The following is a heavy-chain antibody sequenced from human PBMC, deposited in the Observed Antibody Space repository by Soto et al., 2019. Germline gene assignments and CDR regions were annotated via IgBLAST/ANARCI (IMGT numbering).Heavy chain of an antibody. V-gene: IGHV4-31*03. CDR3: ASSYGDWYYFDY. D-gene: IGHD4-17*01. CDR1: GGSISSGGYY. J-gene: IGHJ4*02. Sequence: TLSLTCTVSGGSISSGGYYWSWIRQHPGKGLEWIGYIYYSGSTYYNPSLKSRVTISVDTSKNQFSLKLSSVTAADTAVYYWASSYGDWYYFDYWGQGTLVTVSS. CDR2: IYYSGST.